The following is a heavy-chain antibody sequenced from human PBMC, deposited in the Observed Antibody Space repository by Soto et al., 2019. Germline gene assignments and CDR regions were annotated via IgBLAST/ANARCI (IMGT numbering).Heavy chain of an antibody. J-gene: IGHJ6*02. CDR2: INGGNGNT. Sequence: ASVKVSCKASGYSFTSYVIHWVRQAPGQRLEWMGWINGGNGNTKYSQKFQGRVTITRDTSASTVYMELSSLRYEDTAVYYCARMIRIVASNDYNGMDVWGQGTTVTVSS. V-gene: IGHV1-3*01. D-gene: IGHD6-13*01. CDR1: GYSFTSYV. CDR3: ARMIRIVASNDYNGMDV.